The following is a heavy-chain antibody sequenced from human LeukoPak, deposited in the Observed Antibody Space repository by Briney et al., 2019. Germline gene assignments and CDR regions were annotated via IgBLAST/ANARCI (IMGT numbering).Heavy chain of an antibody. CDR2: IYTDGTT. CDR1: GFTFSTFW. V-gene: IGHV3-66*01. CDR3: ARGLSGTYPNILDY. J-gene: IGHJ4*02. Sequence: GGSLRLSCAASGFTFSTFWMTWVRQAPGTGLEWVSVIYTDGTTYYIDSVRGRFTISKDSSKNTLYLQMNSLRAEDTAVYYCARGLSGTYPNILDYWGQGALVTVSS. D-gene: IGHD2/OR15-2a*01.